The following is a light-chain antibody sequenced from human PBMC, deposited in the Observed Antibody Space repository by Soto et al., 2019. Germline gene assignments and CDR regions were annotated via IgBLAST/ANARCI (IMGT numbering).Light chain of an antibody. CDR3: QYYGSSRT. CDR2: EAS. V-gene: IGKV3-20*01. J-gene: IGKJ1*01. CDR1: QSVNSIY. Sequence: VWTKSPGTLSLSPGERVTLSCRASQSVNSIYLAWYQQKVGQAPRLLIYEASSRATGIPDRFSGSGSGTDFTLTISRLEPEDFAVYYCQYYGSSRTFGQGTKVDIK.